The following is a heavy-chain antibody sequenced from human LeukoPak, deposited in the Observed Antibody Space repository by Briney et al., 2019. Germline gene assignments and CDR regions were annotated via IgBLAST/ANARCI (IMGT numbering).Heavy chain of an antibody. Sequence: GGSLRLSCAASGFTFDNAWMSWVRQTPGKGLEWVGRIKTKTDGGTTDYAAPVKGRFTISRDDSKDMLYPQMTSLKIEDTAVYYCTTTAANSGAFDIWGLGTMVTVSS. CDR1: GFTFDNAW. CDR2: IKTKTDGGTT. J-gene: IGHJ3*02. D-gene: IGHD1-1*01. V-gene: IGHV3-15*01. CDR3: TTTAANSGAFDI.